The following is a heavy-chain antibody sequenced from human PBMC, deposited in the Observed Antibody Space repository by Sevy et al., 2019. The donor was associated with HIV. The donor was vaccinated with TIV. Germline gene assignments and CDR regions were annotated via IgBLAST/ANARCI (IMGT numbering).Heavy chain of an antibody. J-gene: IGHJ6*02. CDR2: INQDGSDK. V-gene: IGHV3-7*01. CDR3: AIGRGAV. CDR1: GFTFSNSW. Sequence: GGSLRLSCAASGFTFSNSWMTWHRQAPGKGLECVAIINQDGSDKYYVDSVKGRFTISRDNPKNSVYLQLNSLRAEDTAVFYCAIGRGAVWGQWTTVTVSS.